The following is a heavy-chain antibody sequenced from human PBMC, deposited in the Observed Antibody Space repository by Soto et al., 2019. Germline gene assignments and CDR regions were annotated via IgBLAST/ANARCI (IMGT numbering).Heavy chain of an antibody. CDR3: ARTLPPIDY. Sequence: QVQLVQSVAEVKKPGASVKVSCKSSGYTFTNYGISWVRQAPGQGLEWMGWINIYNGNTKYAQKLQGRVTVTTDTSTSTAYMELRSLRSDDTAVYYCARTLPPIDYWGQGTLVTVSS. CDR1: GYTFTNYG. V-gene: IGHV1-18*01. D-gene: IGHD1-26*01. CDR2: INIYNGNT. J-gene: IGHJ4*02.